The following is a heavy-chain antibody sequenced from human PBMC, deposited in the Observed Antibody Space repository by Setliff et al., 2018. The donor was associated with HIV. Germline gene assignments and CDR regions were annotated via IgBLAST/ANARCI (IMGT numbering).Heavy chain of an antibody. CDR1: GGSISSSNW. D-gene: IGHD2-21*02. V-gene: IGHV4-4*02. CDR2: IYYSGST. CDR3: ARERLSRLGFDY. Sequence: PSETLSLTCAVSGGSISSSNWWSWVRQPPGKGLEWIGSIYYSGSTNYNPSLKSRVTISVDTSRKQFSLKLSSVTAADTAVYYCARERLSRLGFDYWGQGTLVTVSS. J-gene: IGHJ4*02.